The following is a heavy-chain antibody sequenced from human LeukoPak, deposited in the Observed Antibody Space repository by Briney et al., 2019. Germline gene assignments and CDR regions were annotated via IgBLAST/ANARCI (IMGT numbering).Heavy chain of an antibody. Sequence: GGSLRLSCAASGFTFSAYRMNWVRQAPGKGLEWVSCISSNSNSIYYADSLKGRFTISRENAKNSLYLQINGLRAEDTAVYYCARGDRRPDIVVIPWGDYMDVWGKGTTVTVSS. V-gene: IGHV3-21*01. CDR1: GFTFSAYR. CDR2: ISSNSNSI. CDR3: ARGDRRPDIVVIPWGDYMDV. D-gene: IGHD2-2*01. J-gene: IGHJ6*03.